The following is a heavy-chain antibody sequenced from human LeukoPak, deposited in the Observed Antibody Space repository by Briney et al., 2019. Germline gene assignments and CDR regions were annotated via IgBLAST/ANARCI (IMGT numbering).Heavy chain of an antibody. J-gene: IGHJ3*02. V-gene: IGHV3-23*01. CDR3: AKETPLTIFGVVIRRKDAFDI. Sequence: SGGSLRLSCAASGFTFSSYAMSWVRQAPGKGLEWVSAISGSGGSTYYADSVKGRFTISRDNSKNTLYLQMNSLRAEDTAVYYCAKETPLTIFGVVIRRKDAFDIWGQGTMVTVSS. CDR1: GFTFSSYA. CDR2: ISGSGGST. D-gene: IGHD3-3*01.